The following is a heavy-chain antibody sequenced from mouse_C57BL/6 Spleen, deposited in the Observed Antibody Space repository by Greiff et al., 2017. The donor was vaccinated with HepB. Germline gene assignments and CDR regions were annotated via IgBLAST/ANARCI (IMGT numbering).Heavy chain of an antibody. CDR3: ARDAPTGYFDY. D-gene: IGHD4-1*02. V-gene: IGHV7-1*01. J-gene: IGHJ2*01. CDR2: SRNKANDYTT. Sequence: DVMLVDSGGGLVQSGRSLRLSCATSGFTFSDFYMEWVRQAPGKGLEWIAASRNKANDYTTEYSASVKGRFIVSRDTSQSILYLQMNALRAEDTAIYYCARDAPTGYFDYWGQGTTLTVSS. CDR1: GFTFSDFY.